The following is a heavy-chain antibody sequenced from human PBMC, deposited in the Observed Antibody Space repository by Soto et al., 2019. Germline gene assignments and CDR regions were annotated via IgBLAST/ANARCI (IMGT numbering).Heavy chain of an antibody. CDR1: GFTFSSYG. J-gene: IGHJ4*02. V-gene: IGHV3-33*01. Sequence: QVQLVESGGGVVQPGRSLRLSCAASGFTFSSYGMHWVRQAPGKGLEWVAVIWYDGSNKYYADSVKGRFTISRDNSKNTLYLQMNSLRAEDTAVYYCAAGRYHIITFGGVFSYWGQGTLVTVSS. CDR3: AAGRYHIITFGGVFSY. CDR2: IWYDGSNK. D-gene: IGHD3-16*01.